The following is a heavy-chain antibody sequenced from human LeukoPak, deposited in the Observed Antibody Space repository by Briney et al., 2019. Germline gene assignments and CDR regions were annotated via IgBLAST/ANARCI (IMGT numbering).Heavy chain of an antibody. CDR1: GLTFSSYW. D-gene: IGHD6-6*01. Sequence: PGGSLRLSCAGSGLTFSSYWMHWVRQAPGKGLVWVSRIKGDGSSTSYAASVKGRFTISRDNTKNTLYLKMNSLSGEDTAVYYCTTDRRPIEYSSSSYYYGMDVWGQGTTVIVSS. J-gene: IGHJ6*02. CDR2: IKGDGSST. V-gene: IGHV3-74*01. CDR3: TTDRRPIEYSSSSYYYGMDV.